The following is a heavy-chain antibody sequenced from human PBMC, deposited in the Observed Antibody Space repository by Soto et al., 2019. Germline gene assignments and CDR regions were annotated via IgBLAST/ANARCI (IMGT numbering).Heavy chain of an antibody. CDR2: IYWDADK. Sequence: QITLKESGPTLVKPTQTLTLTCTFSGFSLSTSGVGVGWIRQPPGKALEWLALIYWDADKRYSPSLKSRLTITKDTAKNQVVLTMTNMDPVDTATYSCAHSRCMYCSSTSCEKQPFDYWGQGTLVTVSS. D-gene: IGHD2-2*01. V-gene: IGHV2-5*02. J-gene: IGHJ4*02. CDR3: AHSRCMYCSSTSCEKQPFDY. CDR1: GFSLSTSGVG.